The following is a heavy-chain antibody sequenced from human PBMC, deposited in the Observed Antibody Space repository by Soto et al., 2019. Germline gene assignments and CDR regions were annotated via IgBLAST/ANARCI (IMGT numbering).Heavy chain of an antibody. CDR1: GRSISSSNW. V-gene: IGHV4-4*02. CDR3: ARADLLTIFGVVIDPDYYYGMDV. D-gene: IGHD3-3*01. J-gene: IGHJ6*02. Sequence: SETLSLTCAVSGRSISSSNWWSWVRQPPGKGLEWIGEIYHSGSTNYNPSLKSRVTISVDKSKNQFSLKLSSVTAADTAVYYCARADLLTIFGVVIDPDYYYGMDVWGQGTTVTVSS. CDR2: IYHSGST.